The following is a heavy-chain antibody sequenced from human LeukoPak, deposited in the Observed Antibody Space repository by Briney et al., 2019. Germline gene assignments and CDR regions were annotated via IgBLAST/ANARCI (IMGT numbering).Heavy chain of an antibody. D-gene: IGHD1-26*01. Sequence: VASVKVSCKASGGTFSSYAISWVRQTPGQGLEWMGRIIPILGIANYAQKFQGRVTITADKSTSTAYMELSSLRSEDTAVYYCARDFIPWELPYYYSFGMDVWGQGTTVTVSS. J-gene: IGHJ6*02. CDR3: ARDFIPWELPYYYSFGMDV. CDR1: GGTFSSYA. V-gene: IGHV1-69*04. CDR2: IIPILGIA.